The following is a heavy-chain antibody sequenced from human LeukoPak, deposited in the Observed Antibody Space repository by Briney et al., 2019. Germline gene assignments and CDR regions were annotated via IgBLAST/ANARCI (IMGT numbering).Heavy chain of an antibody. CDR2: ITYRGST. V-gene: IGHV4-34*01. CDR1: GGSFTGSF. Sequence: SETLSLTCAVYGGSFTGSFWNWIRQPPGKGLEWIGEITYRGSTNYNPSLKSRVTLSVDTSKNQFSLKLSSVTAADTAVYYCARDVKLLGYCSSTSCSTGSLDPWGQGTLVTVSS. J-gene: IGHJ5*02. D-gene: IGHD2-2*01. CDR3: ARDVKLLGYCSSTSCSTGSLDP.